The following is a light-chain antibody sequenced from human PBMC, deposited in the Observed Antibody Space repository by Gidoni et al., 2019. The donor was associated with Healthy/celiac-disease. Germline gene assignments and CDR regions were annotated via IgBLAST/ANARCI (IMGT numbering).Light chain of an antibody. CDR1: SSDVGGYNY. CDR3: SAYAGSNNFVV. J-gene: IGLJ2*01. CDR2: EVR. V-gene: IGLV2-8*01. Sequence: SALTHPPSASGSPGPSVTNSCTGPSSDVGGYNYVSWYQQRPGNAPKRMLDEVRKRPSGVPDRVSGSKSGNSASLTVSGLQAEDEADYYTSAYAGSNNFVVFGGGTKPTVL.